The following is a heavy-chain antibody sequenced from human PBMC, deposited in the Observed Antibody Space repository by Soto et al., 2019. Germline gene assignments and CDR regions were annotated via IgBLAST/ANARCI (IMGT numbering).Heavy chain of an antibody. D-gene: IGHD6-19*01. V-gene: IGHV3-23*01. CDR3: ANNQPDEAGTTDY. CDR2: ISGSGGST. CDR1: GLNIRGYA. J-gene: IGHJ4*02. Sequence: RDSCAASGLNIRGYAMSWIRKAPGKGLEWVSAISGSGGSTYYADSVKGRFTISRDNSKNTLYLQMNSLRAEDTAVYYCANNQPDEAGTTDYWGQGTLVTVSS.